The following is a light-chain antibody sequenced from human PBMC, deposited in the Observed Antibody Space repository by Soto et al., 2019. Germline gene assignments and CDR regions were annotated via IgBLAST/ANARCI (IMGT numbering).Light chain of an antibody. CDR3: QQYNSYSPDT. CDR2: DAS. CDR1: QSISSW. Sequence: DIQMTQSPSTLSASVGDRVTITCRASQSISSWLAWYQQKPGKAPKLLIYDASSLESGVPSRFSGSGSGTEFTRTISSLQPDDFATYYCQQYNSYSPDTFGPGTKVDIK. J-gene: IGKJ3*01. V-gene: IGKV1-5*01.